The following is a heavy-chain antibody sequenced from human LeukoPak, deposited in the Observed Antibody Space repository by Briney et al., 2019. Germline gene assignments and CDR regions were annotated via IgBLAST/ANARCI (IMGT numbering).Heavy chain of an antibody. J-gene: IGHJ4*02. CDR1: GFTVSTYW. CDR2: LSSDGRST. Sequence: GGSLRLSCEVSGFTVSTYWVHWVRHGPGKGLEWVARLSSDGRSTNYADFVKGRATISRDNAKNSLYLQMNSLRAEDTAVYYCARKIADWGQGTLVTVSS. D-gene: IGHD2-15*01. CDR3: ARKIAD. V-gene: IGHV3-74*01.